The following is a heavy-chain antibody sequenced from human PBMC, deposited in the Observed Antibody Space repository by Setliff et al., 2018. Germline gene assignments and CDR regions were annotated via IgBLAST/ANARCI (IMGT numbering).Heavy chain of an antibody. CDR2: IYYRGST. CDR3: ARDLYDYVWGTYRYHDAFDI. J-gene: IGHJ3*02. Sequence: PSETLSLTCAVSGYSISSGYYWGWIRQPPGKGLEWIGSIYYRGSTYYNPSLKSRVTISIDTSKNQLSLKLSSVTAADTAVYYCARDLYDYVWGTYRYHDAFDIWGQGTMVTVSS. D-gene: IGHD3-16*02. V-gene: IGHV4-38-2*02. CDR1: GYSISSGYY.